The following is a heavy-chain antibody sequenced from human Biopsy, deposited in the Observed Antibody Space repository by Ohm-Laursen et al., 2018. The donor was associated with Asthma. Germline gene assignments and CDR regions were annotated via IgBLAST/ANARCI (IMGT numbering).Heavy chain of an antibody. Sequence: SLRLSCSASGFTVSTNGMSWVRQPPGKGLEWVSVIYSGGGTYYADSGQGRVTISRDNSKNTLSLQMNSLRAEDTAVYYCARAYGGSFFSGSFDIWGQGTMVTVSP. CDR2: IYSGGGT. V-gene: IGHV3-53*01. D-gene: IGHD4-23*01. J-gene: IGHJ3*02. CDR3: ARAYGGSFFSGSFDI. CDR1: GFTVSTNG.